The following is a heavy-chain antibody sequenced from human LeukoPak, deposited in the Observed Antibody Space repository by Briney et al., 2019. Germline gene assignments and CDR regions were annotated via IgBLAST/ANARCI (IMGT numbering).Heavy chain of an antibody. CDR3: ARADDSSGWYSYYYYYMDV. J-gene: IGHJ6*03. V-gene: IGHV1-8*03. Sequence: LEASVKVSCKASGYTFTSYDINWVRQATGQGLEWMGWMNPNSGNTGYAQKIQGRVTITRNTSISTAYMGLSSLRSEDTAVYYCARADDSSGWYSYYYYYMDVWGKGTTVTVSS. CDR1: GYTFTSYD. CDR2: MNPNSGNT. D-gene: IGHD6-19*01.